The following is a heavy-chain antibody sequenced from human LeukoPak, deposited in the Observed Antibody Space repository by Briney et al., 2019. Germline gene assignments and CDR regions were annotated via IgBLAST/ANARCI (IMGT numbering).Heavy chain of an antibody. D-gene: IGHD1-26*01. CDR3: ARHHMGGSHFDY. CDR1: GYSISSGYY. Sequence: SETLSLTCAVSGYSISSGYYWGWIRQPPGKGLEWIGSIYHSGSTYYNPSLKSRVTISVDTSKNQFSLKLSSVTAADTAVYYCARHHMGGSHFDYWGQGTLVTVSS. V-gene: IGHV4-38-2*01. J-gene: IGHJ4*02. CDR2: IYHSGST.